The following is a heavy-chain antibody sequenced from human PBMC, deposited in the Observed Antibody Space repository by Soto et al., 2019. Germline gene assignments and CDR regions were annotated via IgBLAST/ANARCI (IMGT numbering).Heavy chain of an antibody. Sequence: SETLSLTCTVSGGSISSYYWSWIRQPPGKGLEWIGYIYYSGSTNYNPSLKSRVTISVDTSKNQFSLKLSSVTAADTAVYYCARRGVYGGNHGTFDYWGQGTLVTVSS. D-gene: IGHD2-15*01. J-gene: IGHJ4*02. V-gene: IGHV4-59*01. CDR3: ARRGVYGGNHGTFDY. CDR1: GGSISSYY. CDR2: IYYSGST.